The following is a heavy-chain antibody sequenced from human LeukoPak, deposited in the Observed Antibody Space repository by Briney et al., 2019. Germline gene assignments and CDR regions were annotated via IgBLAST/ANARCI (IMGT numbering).Heavy chain of an antibody. D-gene: IGHD3-16*01. CDR1: GYSFTNYA. CDR3: ARPANLYYASDAFDI. J-gene: IGHJ3*02. CDR2: VSGYTGNT. V-gene: IGHV1-18*01. Sequence: ASVKVSCKASGYSFTNYAINWVRQAPGQGLEWMGWVSGYTGNTNYAQKFQGRVTMTANTSTNTASMELRSLRSDDTAVYYCARPANLYYASDAFDIWGQGTMVTVSS.